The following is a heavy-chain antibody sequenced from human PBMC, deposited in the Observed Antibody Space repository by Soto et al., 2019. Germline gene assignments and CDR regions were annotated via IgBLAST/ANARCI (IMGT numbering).Heavy chain of an antibody. V-gene: IGHV4-34*01. Sequence: QVQLQQWGAGLLKPSETLSLTCAVYGGSFSGYYWSWIRQPPGKGLEWIGEINHSGSTNYNPSLKSRVTISVDTSKNQFSLKLSSVTAADTAVYYWARGVREVGGYCSSTSCSVPWGQGTLVTVSS. CDR2: INHSGST. CDR3: ARGVREVGGYCSSTSCSVP. CDR1: GGSFSGYY. J-gene: IGHJ5*02. D-gene: IGHD2-2*01.